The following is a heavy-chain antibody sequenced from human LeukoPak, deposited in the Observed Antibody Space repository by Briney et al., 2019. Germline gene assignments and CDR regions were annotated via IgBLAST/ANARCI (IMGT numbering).Heavy chain of an antibody. CDR2: IIPIFVTA. J-gene: IGHJ6*03. Sequence: SSVKVSCKSSGCTFSSYAISWVRQAPGQGLEWMGGIIPIFVTANYAQKFQGRVTITADESTSTAYMELSSLRSEDTAVYYCARHGGSYYSYYYYSMDVWGKGTTVTISS. V-gene: IGHV1-69*13. CDR3: ARHGGSYYSYYYYSMDV. CDR1: GCTFSSYA. D-gene: IGHD1-26*01.